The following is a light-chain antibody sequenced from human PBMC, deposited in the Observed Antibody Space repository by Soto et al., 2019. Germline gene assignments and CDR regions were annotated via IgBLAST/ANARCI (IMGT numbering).Light chain of an antibody. CDR1: QSISDW. J-gene: IGKJ1*01. CDR3: QKYDSYWT. V-gene: IGKV1-5*03. Sequence: DIQMTQSPSTLSASIGDRVTITCRASQSISDWLAWHQQKPGKAPKLLIYKASSLESGVPSRFSGSGSGTEFTLTISSLQPDDFATYYCQKYDSYWTFGQGTKVDIK. CDR2: KAS.